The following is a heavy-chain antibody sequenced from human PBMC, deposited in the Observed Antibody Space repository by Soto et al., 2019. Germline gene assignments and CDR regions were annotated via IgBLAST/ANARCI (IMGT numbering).Heavy chain of an antibody. D-gene: IGHD2-15*01. V-gene: IGHV3-33*01. CDR3: ARDLKYRRAARLGYCSGGSCYGGGFDY. CDR1: GFTFSSYG. Sequence: GGSLRLSCAASGFTFSSYGMHWVRQAPGKGLEWVAVIWYDGSNKYYADSVKGRFTISRDNSKNTLYLQMNSLRAEDTAVYYCARDLKYRRAARLGYCSGGSCYGGGFDYWGQGTLVTVSS. J-gene: IGHJ4*02. CDR2: IWYDGSNK.